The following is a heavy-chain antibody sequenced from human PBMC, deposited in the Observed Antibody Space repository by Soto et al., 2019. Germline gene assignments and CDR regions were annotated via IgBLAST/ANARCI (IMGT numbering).Heavy chain of an antibody. V-gene: IGHV3-23*01. CDR3: ANTALEQWLELYYFDY. Sequence: GGSLRLSCAASGFTFSSYAMSWVRQAPGKGLEWVSAISGSGGSTYYADSVKGRFTISRDNSKNTLYLQMNSLRAEDTAVYYCANTALEQWLELYYFDYWGQGTLVTVSS. J-gene: IGHJ4*02. D-gene: IGHD6-19*01. CDR2: ISGSGGST. CDR1: GFTFSSYA.